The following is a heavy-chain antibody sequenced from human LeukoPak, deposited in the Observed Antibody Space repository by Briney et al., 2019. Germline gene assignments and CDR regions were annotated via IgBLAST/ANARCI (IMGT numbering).Heavy chain of an antibody. CDR2: ISYDGSNE. Sequence: GGSLRLSCAASGFTFSSYVMHWVRQAPGKGLEWVAIISYDGSNEYYADSVKGRFTISRDNFKNTLYLQMNSLRAADTAVYYCARDKGTSYLSFFDYWGQGTLVTVSS. V-gene: IGHV3-30*04. J-gene: IGHJ4*02. CDR3: ARDKGTSYLSFFDY. CDR1: GFTFSSYV. D-gene: IGHD6-6*01.